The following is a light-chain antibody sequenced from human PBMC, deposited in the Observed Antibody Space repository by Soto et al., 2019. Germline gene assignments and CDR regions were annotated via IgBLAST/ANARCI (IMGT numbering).Light chain of an antibody. Sequence: ETVMTQSPATLSVSPGERATLSCRARQSVSSNLAWYQQKPGQAPRLLIYGAFTRATGIPARFSGSGSGTEFTLTISSLQSEDFAVYSCQQYNNWPPTFGQGTKVEIK. V-gene: IGKV3D-15*01. CDR2: GAF. CDR1: QSVSSN. J-gene: IGKJ1*01. CDR3: QQYNNWPPT.